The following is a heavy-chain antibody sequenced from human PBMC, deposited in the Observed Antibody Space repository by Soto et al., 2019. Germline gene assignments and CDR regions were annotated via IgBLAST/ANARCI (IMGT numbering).Heavy chain of an antibody. J-gene: IGHJ4*02. Sequence: PGESLKISCQASGYSFISSWFGWVRQLPGRGLEWVGIMYPGDSDTRYNPSLQGHVTLSVDVTVSTAFLQWRSLEASDTGMYFCARLPRDCNKTSCYYADHWGQGTQVTVSS. CDR2: MYPGDSDT. D-gene: IGHD3-3*01. CDR1: GYSFISSW. V-gene: IGHV5-51*01. CDR3: ARLPRDCNKTSCYYADH.